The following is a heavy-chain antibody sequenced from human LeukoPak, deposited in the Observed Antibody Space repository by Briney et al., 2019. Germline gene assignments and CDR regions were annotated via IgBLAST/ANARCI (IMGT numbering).Heavy chain of an antibody. J-gene: IGHJ4*02. CDR2: ISSNGGST. D-gene: IGHD2-15*01. CDR1: GFTFSNYT. V-gene: IGHV3-64*04. CDR3: AKGGEVVSATRVDY. Sequence: GGSLRLSCSASGFTFSNYTMHWVRPAPGKGLEYVSSISSNGGSTYSADSVKGRFTISRENSKNTLYLQMNSLRAEDTAVYYCAKGGEVVSATRVDYWGQGTLVSVSS.